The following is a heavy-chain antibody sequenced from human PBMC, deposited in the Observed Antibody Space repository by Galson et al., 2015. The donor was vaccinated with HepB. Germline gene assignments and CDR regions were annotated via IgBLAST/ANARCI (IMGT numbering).Heavy chain of an antibody. CDR2: INVGNGET. D-gene: IGHD3-9*01. Sequence: SVKVSCKGSGYTFTRYAIHWVRQAPGQRPEWMGWINVGNGETKYSQKFQGRLTITRDTSASTDYMELRSLRPEDTAVYYCARQFYDILTGYYINWFDPWGQGTLVTVSS. CDR1: GYTFTRYA. CDR3: ARQFYDILTGYYINWFDP. V-gene: IGHV1-3*01. J-gene: IGHJ5*02.